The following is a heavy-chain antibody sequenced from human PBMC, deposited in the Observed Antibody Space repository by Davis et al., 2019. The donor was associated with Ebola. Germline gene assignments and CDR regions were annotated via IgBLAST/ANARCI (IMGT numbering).Heavy chain of an antibody. Sequence: GESLKISCAASGFTFSSYGMHWVRQAPGKGLEWVAVISYDGSNKYYADSVKGRFTISRDNSKNTLYLQMNSLRAEDTAVYYCAKNDYVWGSYRFLDYWGQGTLVTVSS. V-gene: IGHV3-30*18. CDR1: GFTFSSYG. CDR3: AKNDYVWGSYRFLDY. D-gene: IGHD3-16*02. J-gene: IGHJ4*02. CDR2: ISYDGSNK.